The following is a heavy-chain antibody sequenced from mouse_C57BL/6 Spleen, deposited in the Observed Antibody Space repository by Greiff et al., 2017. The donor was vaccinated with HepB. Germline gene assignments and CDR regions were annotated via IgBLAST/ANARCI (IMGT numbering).Heavy chain of an antibody. J-gene: IGHJ4*01. CDR3: ASYYHYAMDY. CDR2: IDPSDSYT. Sequence: QVQLQQPGAELVMPGASVKLSCKASGYTFTSYWMHWVKQRPGQGLEWIGEIDPSDSYTNYNQKFNGKSTLTVDKSSSTAYMQLSSLTSEDSAVYYCASYYHYAMDYWGQGTSVTVSS. D-gene: IGHD1-1*01. CDR1: GYTFTSYW. V-gene: IGHV1-69*01.